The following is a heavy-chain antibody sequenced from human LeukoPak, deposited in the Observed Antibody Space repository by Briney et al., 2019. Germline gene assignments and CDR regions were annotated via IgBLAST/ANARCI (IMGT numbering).Heavy chain of an antibody. CDR2: ISAYNGNT. V-gene: IGHV1-18*01. CDR1: GYTFTSYG. D-gene: IGHD2-2*01. Sequence: ASVKVSCKASGYTFTSYGISWVRQAPGQGLEWMGWISAYNGNTNYAQKLQGRVTMTTATSTSTAYMELRSLRSDDTAVYYCARAYGIYCSSTSCSYNWFDPWGQGTLVTVSS. J-gene: IGHJ5*02. CDR3: ARAYGIYCSSTSCSYNWFDP.